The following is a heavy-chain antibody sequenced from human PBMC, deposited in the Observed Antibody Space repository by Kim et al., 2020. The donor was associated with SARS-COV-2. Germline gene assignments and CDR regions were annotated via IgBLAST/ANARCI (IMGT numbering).Heavy chain of an antibody. V-gene: IGHV3-11*01. J-gene: IGHJ4*02. D-gene: IGHD3-10*01. Sequence: YADSGKGRFAFSRDNAKNSRYLQMDGLRGEDTAVYYCGRDLGTSHRGIIPYWGQGTLVTVSS. CDR3: GRDLGTSHRGIIPY.